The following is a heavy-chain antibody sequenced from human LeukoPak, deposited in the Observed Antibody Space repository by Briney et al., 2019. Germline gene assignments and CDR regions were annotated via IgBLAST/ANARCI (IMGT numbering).Heavy chain of an antibody. CDR3: ARVLGLYNWNSPLAY. D-gene: IGHD1-20*01. Sequence: SVKVSCKASGGTFSSYAISWVRQAPGQGLEWMGGIIPIFGTANYAQKFQGRVAITTDESTSTAYMELSSLRSEDTAVCYCARVLGLYNWNSPLAYWGQGTLVTVSS. V-gene: IGHV1-69*05. CDR2: IIPIFGTA. CDR1: GGTFSSYA. J-gene: IGHJ1*01.